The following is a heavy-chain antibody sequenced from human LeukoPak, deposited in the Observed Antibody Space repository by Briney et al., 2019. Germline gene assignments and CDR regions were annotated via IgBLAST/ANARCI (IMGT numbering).Heavy chain of an antibody. Sequence: GASVKVSCKASGYTFTSYGISWVRQAPGQGLEWMGWISAYNGNTNYAQKLQGRVTMTTDTSTSTAYMELRSLRSDDTAVYYCARNVPLGLLKTVWRRNWFDPWGQGTLVTVSS. CDR1: GYTFTSYG. J-gene: IGHJ5*02. D-gene: IGHD3-16*01. CDR3: ARNVPLGLLKTVWRRNWFDP. V-gene: IGHV1-18*01. CDR2: ISAYNGNT.